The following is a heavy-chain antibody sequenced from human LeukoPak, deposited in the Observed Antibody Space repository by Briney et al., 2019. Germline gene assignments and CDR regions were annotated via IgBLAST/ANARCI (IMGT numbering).Heavy chain of an antibody. J-gene: IGHJ4*02. CDR3: ARAPNCGGDCYSDY. CDR2: IYYSGST. Sequence: SETLSLTCTVSGGSISGYYWSWIRQPPGKGLEWIGYIYYSGSTDYNPSLKSRVTISVDTSKNQFSLKLSSVTAADTAVYYCARAPNCGGDCYSDYWGQGTLVTVSS. V-gene: IGHV4-59*01. D-gene: IGHD2-21*02. CDR1: GGSISGYY.